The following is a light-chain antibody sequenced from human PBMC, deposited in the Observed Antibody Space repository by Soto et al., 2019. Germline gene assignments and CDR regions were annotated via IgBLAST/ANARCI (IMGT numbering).Light chain of an antibody. CDR3: QQSDSFPLT. Sequence: DIQMTQSPSSVSASIGDTVTITCRASQDISTLLSWYQQKPGKAPKLLIYGASTLESVVPSRFSGRGSGTDFTLIISSLQPEDFATYFFQQSDSFPLTFGGGNKGEIK. V-gene: IGKV1D-12*01. CDR1: QDISTL. CDR2: GAS. J-gene: IGKJ4*01.